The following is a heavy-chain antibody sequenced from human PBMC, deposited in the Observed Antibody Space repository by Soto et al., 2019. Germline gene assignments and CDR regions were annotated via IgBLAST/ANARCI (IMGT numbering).Heavy chain of an antibody. CDR3: ARGGHVLLWFGELSNFDY. J-gene: IGHJ4*02. Sequence: QVQLQQWGAGLLKPSETLSLTCAVYGGSFSGYYWSWIRQPPGKGLEWIGEINHSGSTNYNPSLKSLVTISVDTSKNQCSRKLSSVTAADTAVYYCARGGHVLLWFGELSNFDYWGQGTLVTVSS. D-gene: IGHD3-10*01. CDR2: INHSGST. CDR1: GGSFSGYY. V-gene: IGHV4-34*01.